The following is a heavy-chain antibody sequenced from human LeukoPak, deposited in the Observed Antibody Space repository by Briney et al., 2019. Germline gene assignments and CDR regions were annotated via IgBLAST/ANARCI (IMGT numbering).Heavy chain of an antibody. V-gene: IGHV4-59*08. Sequence: SETLSLTCTVSGGSTSIYYWSWIRQPPGKGLEWLGYIYYSGNTNYNPSLNSRVTISVDTSKNQFSLRLSSVTAADTAVYYCARLQIGGSYYFDYWGQGTLVSVSS. J-gene: IGHJ4*02. CDR1: GGSTSIYY. CDR3: ARLQIGGSYYFDY. D-gene: IGHD3-16*01. CDR2: IYYSGNT.